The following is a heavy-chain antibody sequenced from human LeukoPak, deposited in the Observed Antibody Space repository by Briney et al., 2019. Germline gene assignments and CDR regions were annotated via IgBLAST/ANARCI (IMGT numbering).Heavy chain of an antibody. CDR3: ARDHDSSAHYGY. J-gene: IGHJ4*02. Sequence: GGSLRLSCAASGFTVSSDYMRWVRQAPGRGLEWVSVIYSGGSTYYADSVKGRFTISRDNSKNTLYLQMNSLRVEDTAVYYCARDHDSSAHYGYWGQGTLVTVSS. CDR2: IYSGGST. V-gene: IGHV3-66*02. CDR1: GFTVSSDY. D-gene: IGHD3-22*01.